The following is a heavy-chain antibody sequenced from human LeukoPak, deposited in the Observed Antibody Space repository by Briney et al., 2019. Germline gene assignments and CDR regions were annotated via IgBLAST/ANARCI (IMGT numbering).Heavy chain of an antibody. Sequence: GSLRLSCAASGFTCSSYAMHWVRQAPGKGLEWVAVISYDGGNKYYADSVKGRFTISRDNSKNTLYLQMNSLRAEDTAVYYCARDLGGGYFDYWGQRTLVTVSS. CDR1: GFTCSSYA. J-gene: IGHJ4*02. CDR2: ISYDGGNK. D-gene: IGHD3-16*01. CDR3: ARDLGGGYFDY. V-gene: IGHV3-30-3*01.